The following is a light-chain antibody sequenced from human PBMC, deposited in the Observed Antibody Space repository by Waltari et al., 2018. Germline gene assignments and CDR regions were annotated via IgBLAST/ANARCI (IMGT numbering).Light chain of an antibody. CDR3: QQRFNWPPAFT. CDR1: QSVSSY. Sequence: EIVLTQSPATLSLSPGERATLSCRASQSVSSYLAWYQQKPGQAPRLLIYDASNRATGIPARFRGSGSGTDFTLTISSLEPEDFAVYYCQQRFNWPPAFTFGPGTKVDIK. V-gene: IGKV3-11*01. J-gene: IGKJ3*01. CDR2: DAS.